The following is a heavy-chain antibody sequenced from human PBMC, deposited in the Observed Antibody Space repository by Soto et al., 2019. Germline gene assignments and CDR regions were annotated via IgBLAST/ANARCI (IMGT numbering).Heavy chain of an antibody. CDR2: ISSSSSTI. D-gene: IGHD6-19*01. V-gene: IGHV3-48*01. J-gene: IGHJ3*02. Sequence: EVQLVESGGGLVQPGGSLRLSCAASGFTFSSYNVNWVRQAPGKGLEWVSYISSSSSTIYYADSVKGRFTISRDNAKNSLYLQMNSLRAEDTAVYYCARSEQWLVSAFYIWGQGTMVTVSS. CDR1: GFTFSSYN. CDR3: ARSEQWLVSAFYI.